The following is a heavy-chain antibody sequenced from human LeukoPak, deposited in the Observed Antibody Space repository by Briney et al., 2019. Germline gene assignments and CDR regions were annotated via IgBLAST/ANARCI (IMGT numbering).Heavy chain of an antibody. V-gene: IGHV3-30*18. J-gene: IGHJ6*03. CDR2: ISYDGSNK. CDR1: GFTFSSYG. D-gene: IGHD5-18*01. Sequence: GGTLRLSCAASGFTFSSYGIHWVRQAPGKGLEWVAFISYDGSNKYHADSEKGRFTISRDNSKNTVYLQMNSLRAEDTAVYFCAKEYGYDYNYFYSMDVWGKGTTVTISS. CDR3: AKEYGYDYNYFYSMDV.